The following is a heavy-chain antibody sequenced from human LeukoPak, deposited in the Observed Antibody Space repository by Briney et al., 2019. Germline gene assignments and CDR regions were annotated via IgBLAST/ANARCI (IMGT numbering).Heavy chain of an antibody. Sequence: GGSLRLSCAASGFTFSTYAVNWVRQAPGKGLEWVSAISGSGGGTYYADPVKGRFTISRDNSKNTLYLQMSSLRAEDTAIYYCAKDRGRYYDSSGYYWGYYFDSWGQGILVTVST. CDR2: ISGSGGGT. V-gene: IGHV3-23*01. J-gene: IGHJ4*02. CDR3: AKDRGRYYDSSGYYWGYYFDS. CDR1: GFTFSTYA. D-gene: IGHD3-22*01.